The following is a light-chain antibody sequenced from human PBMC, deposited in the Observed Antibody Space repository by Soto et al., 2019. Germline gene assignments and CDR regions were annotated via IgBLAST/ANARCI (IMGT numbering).Light chain of an antibody. CDR2: DAA. J-gene: IGKJ5*01. CDR3: HQRSNRTPIP. CDR1: QSVSSY. Sequence: VLPQALPPLSFPHVAIATPYCRSSQSVSSYLAWYQQKPGQAPRLLIYDAANRATGIPARFSGSGSGTDFTLPISSRLHPDVAANYCHQRSNRTPIPFGQGTRLEI. V-gene: IGKV3-11*01.